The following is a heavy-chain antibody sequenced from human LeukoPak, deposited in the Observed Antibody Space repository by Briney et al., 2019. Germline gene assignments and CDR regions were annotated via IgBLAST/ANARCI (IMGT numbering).Heavy chain of an antibody. CDR3: ARDDSNYGMRGDAFDI. V-gene: IGHV4-59*11. CDR2: IYYSGST. J-gene: IGHJ3*02. CDR1: GGSISSHY. Sequence: SETLSLTCTVSGGSISSHYWSWVRQPPGKGLEWIGYIYYSGSTNYNPSLKSRVTTSVDTSKNQFSLKLSSVTAADTAVYYCARDDSNYGMRGDAFDIWGQGTMVTVSS. D-gene: IGHD4-11*01.